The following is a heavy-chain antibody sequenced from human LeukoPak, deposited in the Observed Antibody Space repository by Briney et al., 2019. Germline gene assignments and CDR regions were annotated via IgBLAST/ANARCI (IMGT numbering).Heavy chain of an antibody. CDR3: ARDRGDYDTSGSLFVF. Sequence: GGSLRLSCTASGFIFSRYWMSWVRQSPRKGLEWVATIRQDGREAYYADSVKGRFTISRDNAKNSLYLQMNSLRAEDTAVYYCARDRGDYDTSGSLFVFGGQGTVVTVSS. V-gene: IGHV3-7*03. J-gene: IGHJ4*02. CDR2: IRQDGREA. CDR1: GFIFSRYW. D-gene: IGHD3-22*01.